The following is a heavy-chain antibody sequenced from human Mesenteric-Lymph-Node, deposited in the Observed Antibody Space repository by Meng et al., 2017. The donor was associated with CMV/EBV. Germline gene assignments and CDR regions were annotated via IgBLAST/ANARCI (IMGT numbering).Heavy chain of an antibody. CDR1: GFTFSDYY. V-gene: IGHV3-11*01. D-gene: IGHD1-14*01. Sequence: GESLKISCAASGFTFSDYYMSWIRQAPGKGLEWVSYISSSGSTIFYADSVKGRFTISRDNAKKSLYLQMNSLRAEDTAVYYCARAYNVPGWFDPWGQGTLVTVSS. J-gene: IGHJ5*02. CDR3: ARAYNVPGWFDP. CDR2: ISSSGSTI.